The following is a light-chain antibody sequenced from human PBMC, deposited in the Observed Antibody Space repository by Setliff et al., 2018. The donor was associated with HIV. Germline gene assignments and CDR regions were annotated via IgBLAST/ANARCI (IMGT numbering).Light chain of an antibody. CDR2: SNI. J-gene: IGLJ1*01. Sequence: QSVLAQPPSASGTPGQRVTISCSGSRSNIGRNSVTWYQQFPGAAPKLLIYSNIQQPSGVPDRFSGSKSGSSASLAISGLQSEDEADYYCCSYAGSTLYVFGTGTKV. V-gene: IGLV1-44*01. CDR3: CSYAGSTLYV. CDR1: RSNIGRNS.